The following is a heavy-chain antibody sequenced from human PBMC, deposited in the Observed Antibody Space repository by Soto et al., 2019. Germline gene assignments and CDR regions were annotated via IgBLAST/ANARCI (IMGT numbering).Heavy chain of an antibody. CDR2: IYYSGST. D-gene: IGHD3-16*02. CDR1: GGSISSSSYY. V-gene: IGHV4-39*01. J-gene: IGHJ5*02. Sequence: SETLSLTCTVSGGSISSSSYYWGWIRQPPGKGLEWIGSIYYSGSTYYNPSLKSRVTISVDTSKNQFSLKLSSVTAADTAVYYCARHEKYVWGSYRSNWFDPWGQGTLVT. CDR3: ARHEKYVWGSYRSNWFDP.